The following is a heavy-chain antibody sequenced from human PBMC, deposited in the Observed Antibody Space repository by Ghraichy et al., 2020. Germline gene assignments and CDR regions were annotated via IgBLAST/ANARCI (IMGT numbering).Heavy chain of an antibody. J-gene: IGHJ3*02. Sequence: GGSLRLSCAASGFTFSDYTMNWVRQAPGKGLEWVSSITYSSSYIYYADSVKGRFTISRDNAQNSLYLHMSSLRPEDTPVYYCVLMGSTRSSHAFDIWGQGTMVTVSS. V-gene: IGHV3-21*06. D-gene: IGHD6-13*01. CDR1: GFTFSDYT. CDR2: ITYSSSYI. CDR3: VLMGSTRSSHAFDI.